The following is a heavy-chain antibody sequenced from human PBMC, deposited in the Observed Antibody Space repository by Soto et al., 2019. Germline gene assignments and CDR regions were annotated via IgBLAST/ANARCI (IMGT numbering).Heavy chain of an antibody. CDR2: ISSSSSTI. CDR3: ARGREDSSSWYFDYYYGMDV. Sequence: GSLRLSCAASGFTFSSYSMNWVRQAPGKGLEWVSYISSSSSTIYYADSVKGRFTISRDNAKNSLYLQMNSLRAEDTAVYYCARGREDSSSWYFDYYYGMDVWGQGTTVTVSS. J-gene: IGHJ6*02. CDR1: GFTFSSYS. V-gene: IGHV3-48*01. D-gene: IGHD6-13*01.